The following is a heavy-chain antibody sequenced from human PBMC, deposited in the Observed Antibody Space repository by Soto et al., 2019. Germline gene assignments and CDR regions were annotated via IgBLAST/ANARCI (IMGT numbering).Heavy chain of an antibody. Sequence: QVQLQESGPGLVKPSQTLSLTCPVSGGFISSGDYYWNWIRQLPGKGLEWIGYIEHSGSSFYNPSLKGRVALALDTSKNQFSLKLNSVTAADTAVYYCAREVVPATVDFYYYYIDFWGKGTTVTVSS. J-gene: IGHJ6*03. V-gene: IGHV4-31*03. D-gene: IGHD2-2*01. CDR1: GGFISSGDYY. CDR2: IEHSGSS. CDR3: AREVVPATVDFYYYYIDF.